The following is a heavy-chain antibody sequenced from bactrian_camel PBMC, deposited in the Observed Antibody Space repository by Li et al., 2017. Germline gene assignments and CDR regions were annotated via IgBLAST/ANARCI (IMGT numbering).Heavy chain of an antibody. CDR2: IWPGDGRM. D-gene: IGHD3*01. J-gene: IGHJ4*01. Sequence: QVQPVESGGGSAQTGGSLILSCTASEYESFSSNCMGWFRQVPGKEREAVGAIWPGDGRMFIADFVKGRFTISQYNNNHTVYLQMTDLKPEDTGMYYCAADKDAADTDCYSGSWFPARRCWGQGTQVTVS. V-gene: IGHV3-3*01. CDR1: EYESFSSNC. CDR3: AADKDAADTDCYSGSWFPARRC.